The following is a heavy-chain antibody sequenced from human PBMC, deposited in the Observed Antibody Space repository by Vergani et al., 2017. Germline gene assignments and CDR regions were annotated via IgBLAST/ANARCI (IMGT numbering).Heavy chain of an antibody. CDR2: IYYSGST. CDR3: ASSIIDVLMVYQNWYFDL. D-gene: IGHD2-8*01. CDR1: GGSISSSSYY. Sequence: QLQLQESGPGLVKPSETLSLTCTVSGGSISSSSYYWGWIRQPPGKGLEWIGYIYYSGSTNYNPSLKSRVTISVDTSKNQFSLKLSSVTAADTAVYYCASSIIDVLMVYQNWYFDLWGRGTLVTVSS. V-gene: IGHV4-61*05. J-gene: IGHJ2*01.